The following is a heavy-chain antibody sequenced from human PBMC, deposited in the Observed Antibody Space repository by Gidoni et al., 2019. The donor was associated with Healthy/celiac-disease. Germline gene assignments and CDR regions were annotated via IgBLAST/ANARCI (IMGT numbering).Heavy chain of an antibody. Sequence: QVQLVQSGAEVKKPGSSVKVSCKASGGTFSSYAISWVRQAPGQGLEWMGGIIPIFGTANYAQKFQGRVTITADESTSTAYMELSSLRSEDTAVYYCARGLGYCSSTSCSNEEWFDPWGQGTLVTVSS. J-gene: IGHJ5*02. D-gene: IGHD2-2*01. CDR3: ARGLGYCSSTSCSNEEWFDP. V-gene: IGHV1-69*01. CDR2: IIPIFGTA. CDR1: GGTFSSYA.